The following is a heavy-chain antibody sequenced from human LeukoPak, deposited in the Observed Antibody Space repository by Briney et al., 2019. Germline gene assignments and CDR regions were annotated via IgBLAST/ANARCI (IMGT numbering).Heavy chain of an antibody. CDR3: ARDPEGVTPLDY. J-gene: IGHJ4*02. CDR2: ISALNGNT. D-gene: IGHD3-10*01. CDR1: GYIFTGYC. Sequence: ASVKVSCEASGYIFTGYCFAWVRQAPGQGLEWMGWISALNGNTNYAQKFQGRVTMTTDTSTSTAYMELNDADMYYCARDPEGVTPLDYWGQGTLVTVSS. V-gene: IGHV1-18*01.